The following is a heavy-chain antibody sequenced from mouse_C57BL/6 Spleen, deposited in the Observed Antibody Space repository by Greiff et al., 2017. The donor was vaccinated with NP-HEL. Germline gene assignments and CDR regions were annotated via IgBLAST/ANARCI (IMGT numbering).Heavy chain of an antibody. CDR3: AREGNWDSYYFDY. Sequence: EVQLQESGPVLVKPGASVKMSCKASGYTFTDYYMNWVKQSHGKSLEWIGVINPYNGGTSYNQKFKGKATLTVDKSSSTAYMELNSLTSEDSAVYYCAREGNWDSYYFDYWGQGTTLTVSS. CDR1: GYTFTDYY. J-gene: IGHJ2*01. D-gene: IGHD4-1*01. CDR2: INPYNGGT. V-gene: IGHV1-19*01.